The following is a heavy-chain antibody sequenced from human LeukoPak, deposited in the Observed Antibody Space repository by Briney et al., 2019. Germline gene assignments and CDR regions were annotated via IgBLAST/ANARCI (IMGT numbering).Heavy chain of an antibody. Sequence: ASVKVSCKASGYTFTGYYMHWVRQARGQGLEWMGWINPNSGGTNYAQKFQGRVTMTRDTSISTAYMELSRLRSDDTAVYYCARESARLYYFDYWGQGTLVTVSS. J-gene: IGHJ4*02. D-gene: IGHD6-6*01. CDR2: INPNSGGT. CDR1: GYTFTGYY. CDR3: ARESARLYYFDY. V-gene: IGHV1-2*02.